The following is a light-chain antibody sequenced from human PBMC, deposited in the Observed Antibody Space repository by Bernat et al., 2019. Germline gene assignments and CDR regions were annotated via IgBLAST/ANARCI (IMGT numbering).Light chain of an antibody. V-gene: IGKV1-39*01. J-gene: IGKJ4*01. CDR2: ATS. Sequence: EIQMTQSPSALSASLGDTVTITCRASEIIGANYLNWYQQRPGKAPQLLIYATSTLEPGVPSRFSGRGTGTSFTLTISGLQLEDFASYYCQQSFSTPLSFGGGTTGDI. CDR1: EIIGANY. CDR3: QQSFSTPLS.